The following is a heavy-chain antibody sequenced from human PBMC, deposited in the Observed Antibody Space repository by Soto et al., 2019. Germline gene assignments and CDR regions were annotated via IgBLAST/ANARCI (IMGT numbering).Heavy chain of an antibody. D-gene: IGHD2-8*01. J-gene: IGHJ4*02. V-gene: IGHV4-59*01. Sequence: QVQLQESGPGLVKPSETLSLTCTVSGGSISSYYWSWIRQPPGKGLEWIGYIYYSGSTNYNPSLKSRVTISVDTSKNQFSLKLSSVTAADTAVYYCARDLANGGYWGQGTLVTVSS. CDR2: IYYSGST. CDR3: ARDLANGGY. CDR1: GGSISSYY.